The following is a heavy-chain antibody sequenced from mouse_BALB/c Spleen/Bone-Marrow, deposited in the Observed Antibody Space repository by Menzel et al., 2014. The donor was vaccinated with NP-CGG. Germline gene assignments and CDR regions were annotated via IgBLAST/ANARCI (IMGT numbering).Heavy chain of an antibody. CDR1: GFTFNTYA. V-gene: IGHV10-1*02. D-gene: IGHD4-1*01. CDR2: IRSKSHNYAT. Sequence: EVKLMESSGGLGQPKGSLKVSCAASGFTFNTYAMNWVRQAPGKGLEWVARIRSKSHNYATFYADSVKDRFTISRDDSQNMLYLQMNNLKTEDTAMYYCVRDWDFDYWGQGTTLTVSS. J-gene: IGHJ2*01. CDR3: VRDWDFDY.